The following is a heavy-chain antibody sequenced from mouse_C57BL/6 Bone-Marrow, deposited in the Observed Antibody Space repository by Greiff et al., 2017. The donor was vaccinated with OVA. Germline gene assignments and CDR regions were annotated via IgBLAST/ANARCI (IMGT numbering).Heavy chain of an antibody. Sequence: VLVHPGVSLKLSCASSGFTFSDYYMYWVRQTPEKRLEWVAYISNGGGSTYYPDTVKGRFTISRDNAKNTLYLQMSRLKSEDTAMYYCARHGYSWYFDVWGTGTTVTVSS. CDR1: GFTFSDYY. V-gene: IGHV5-12*01. D-gene: IGHD2-3*01. CDR3: ARHGYSWYFDV. J-gene: IGHJ1*03. CDR2: ISNGGGST.